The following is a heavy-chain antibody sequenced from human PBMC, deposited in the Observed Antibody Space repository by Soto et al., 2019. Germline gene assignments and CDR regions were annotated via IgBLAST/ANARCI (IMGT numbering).Heavy chain of an antibody. D-gene: IGHD3-9*01. Sequence: SETLSLTCTVSGGSISSSSYYWGWIRQPPGKGLEWIGSIYYSGSTYYNPSLKSRVTISVDTSKNQFSLKLSSVTAADTAVYYCANTNYDILTGYYKSGMDVWGQGTTVTVSS. J-gene: IGHJ6*02. CDR3: ANTNYDILTGYYKSGMDV. CDR2: IYYSGST. CDR1: GGSISSSSYY. V-gene: IGHV4-39*01.